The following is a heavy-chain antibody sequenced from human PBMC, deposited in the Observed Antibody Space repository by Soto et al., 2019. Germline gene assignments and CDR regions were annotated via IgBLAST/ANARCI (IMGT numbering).Heavy chain of an antibody. J-gene: IGHJ5*02. D-gene: IGHD3-16*02. CDR3: AREEAGGLRLGELSLYVFHWFDP. CDR2: IIPILGIA. CDR1: GGTFSSYT. V-gene: IGHV1-69*04. Sequence: ASVKVSCKASGGTFSSYTISWVRQAPGQGLEWMGRIIPILGIANYAQKFQGRVTITADKSTSTAYMELSSLRSEDTAVYYCAREEAGGLRLGELSLYVFHWFDPWGQGTLVTVSS.